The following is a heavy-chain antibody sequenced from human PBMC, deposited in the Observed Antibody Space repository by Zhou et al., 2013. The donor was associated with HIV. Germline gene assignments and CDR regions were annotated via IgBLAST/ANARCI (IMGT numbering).Heavy chain of an antibody. CDR2: IIPIFGTA. D-gene: IGHD3-22*01. Sequence: QVQLVQSGAEVKKPGSSVKVSCKASGGTFSSYAISWVRQAPGQGLEWMGGIIPIFGTANYAQKFQGRVTITTDESTSTAYMELSSLRSEDTAVYYCARGYEGDIHYYDSNPLGLWGQGTLVTVSS. V-gene: IGHV1-69*05. CDR1: GGTFSSYA. J-gene: IGHJ4*02. CDR3: ARGYEGDIHYYDSNPLGL.